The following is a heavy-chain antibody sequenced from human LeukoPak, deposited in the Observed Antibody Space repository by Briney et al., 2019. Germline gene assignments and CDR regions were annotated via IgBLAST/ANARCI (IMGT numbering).Heavy chain of an antibody. Sequence: GGSLRLSCAASGFTFSSYAMSWVRQAPGKGLEWVSSISGSSSYIYYADSVKGRFTISRGNAKNSLYLQMNSLRAEDTAVYYCARDRISVAATETSFDYWGQGTLVTVSS. D-gene: IGHD6-19*01. CDR2: ISGSSSYI. CDR1: GFTFSSYA. CDR3: ARDRISVAATETSFDY. J-gene: IGHJ4*02. V-gene: IGHV3-21*01.